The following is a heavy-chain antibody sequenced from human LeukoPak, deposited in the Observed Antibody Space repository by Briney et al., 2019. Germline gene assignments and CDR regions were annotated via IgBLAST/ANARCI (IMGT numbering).Heavy chain of an antibody. V-gene: IGHV3-30-3*01. CDR3: ATGSHLDY. J-gene: IGHJ4*02. Sequence: GRSLRLSCAASGFTFSSYAMHWVRQAPGKGLEWVAVISYDGSNKYYADSVKGRFTISRDNSKNALYLQMNSLRAEDTAVYYCATGSHLDYWGQGTLVTVSS. CDR1: GFTFSSYA. CDR2: ISYDGSNK.